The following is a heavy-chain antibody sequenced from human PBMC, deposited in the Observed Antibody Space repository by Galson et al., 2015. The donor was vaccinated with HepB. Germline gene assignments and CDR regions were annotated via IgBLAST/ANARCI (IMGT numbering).Heavy chain of an antibody. CDR2: ISYDGSNK. CDR1: GFTFSSYA. CDR3: ARDHSPGRYYDILTGYQHYFDY. V-gene: IGHV3-30-3*01. J-gene: IGHJ4*02. D-gene: IGHD3-9*01. Sequence: SLRLSCAASGFTFSSYAMHWVRQAPGKGLEWVAVISYDGSNKYYADSVKGRFTISRDNFKNTLYLQMNSLRAEDTAVYYCARDHSPGRYYDILTGYQHYFDYWGQGTLVTVSS.